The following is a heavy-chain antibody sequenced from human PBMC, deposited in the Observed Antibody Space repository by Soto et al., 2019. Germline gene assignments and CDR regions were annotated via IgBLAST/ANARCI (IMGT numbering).Heavy chain of an antibody. D-gene: IGHD1-26*01. CDR2: INHLETT. V-gene: IGHV4-30-2*01. CDR1: GASITFGGYS. J-gene: IGHJ4*02. CDR3: ARGGGSDSFDY. Sequence: SETLSLTYTVSGASITFGGYSWSWIRQTPGKGLEWIGYINHLETTFYNPSFESRLTLSIDRAKNQFSLKLHSMSAADRAVYFCARGGGSDSFDYWGQGILVTVS.